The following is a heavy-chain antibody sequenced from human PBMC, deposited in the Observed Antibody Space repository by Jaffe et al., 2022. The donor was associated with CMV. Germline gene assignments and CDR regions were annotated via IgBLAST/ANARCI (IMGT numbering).Heavy chain of an antibody. D-gene: IGHD2-2*02. J-gene: IGHJ6*02. CDR3: ARPSSEAARPDYYYYYGMDV. CDR2: IIPIFGTA. V-gene: IGHV1-69*01. CDR1: GGTFSSYA. Sequence: QVQLVQSGAEVKKPGSSVKVSCKASGGTFSSYAISWVRQAPGQGLEWMGGIIPIFGTANYAQKFQGRVTITADESTSTAYMELSSLRSEDTAVYYCARPSSEAARPDYYYYYGMDVWGQGTTVTVSS.